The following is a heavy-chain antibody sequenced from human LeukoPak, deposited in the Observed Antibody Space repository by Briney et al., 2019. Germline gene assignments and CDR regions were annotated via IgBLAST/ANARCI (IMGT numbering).Heavy chain of an antibody. D-gene: IGHD3-10*01. CDR1: GCTFTSYG. V-gene: IGHV1-18*01. J-gene: IGHJ3*02. CDR2: SSACNGNT. CDR3: ARDSLLWFGELSTPHDAFDI. Sequence: GASVNLSCKASGCTFTSYGISWVRHGPGQGLEWMGWSSACNGNTNYAHKLQGRVSMTTATSTSTAYMELRSLRSDDTAVYYCARDSLLWFGELSTPHDAFDIWGQGTMVTVSS.